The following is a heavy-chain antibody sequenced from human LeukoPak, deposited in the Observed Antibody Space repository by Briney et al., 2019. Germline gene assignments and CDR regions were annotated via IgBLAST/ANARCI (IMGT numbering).Heavy chain of an antibody. Sequence: SVKVSCKASGGTFSSYAVSWVRQAPGQGLEWMGGIIPIFGTANYAQKFQGRVTITADESTSTAYMELSSLRSEDTAVYYCARKLDSSGYYTAPFDYWGQGTLVTVSS. D-gene: IGHD3-22*01. V-gene: IGHV1-69*01. J-gene: IGHJ4*02. CDR3: ARKLDSSGYYTAPFDY. CDR2: IIPIFGTA. CDR1: GGTFSSYA.